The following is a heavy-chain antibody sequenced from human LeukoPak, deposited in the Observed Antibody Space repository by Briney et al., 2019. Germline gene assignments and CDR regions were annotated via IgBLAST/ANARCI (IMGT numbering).Heavy chain of an antibody. CDR1: GFTFSNSW. CDR3: ARESLHSSRPERHIDY. CDR2: IRQDGGEK. J-gene: IGHJ4*02. D-gene: IGHD2-2*01. V-gene: IGHV3-7*01. Sequence: GGSLRLSCAASGFTFSNSWTSWVRQAPGKGLEWVANIRQDGGEKYYVDSVKGRLTISRDNAKNSLYLQMDSLRVEDTAVYYCARESLHSSRPERHIDYWGQGTLVTVSS.